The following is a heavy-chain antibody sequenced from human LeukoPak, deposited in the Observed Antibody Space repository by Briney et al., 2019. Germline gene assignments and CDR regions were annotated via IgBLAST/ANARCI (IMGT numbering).Heavy chain of an antibody. Sequence: GGSLRLSCAASGFTPDDYAMHWVRQAPGKGLEWVSGISWNSGSIGYADSVKGRFTISRDNAKNSLYLQMNSLRAEDTALYYCAKASGYYYDSSGYLDYWGQGTLVTVSS. CDR3: AKASGYYYDSSGYLDY. CDR1: GFTPDDYA. D-gene: IGHD3-22*01. J-gene: IGHJ4*02. V-gene: IGHV3-9*02. CDR2: ISWNSGSI.